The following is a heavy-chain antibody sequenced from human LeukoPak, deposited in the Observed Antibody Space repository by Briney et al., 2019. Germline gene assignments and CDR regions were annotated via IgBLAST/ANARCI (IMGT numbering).Heavy chain of an antibody. Sequence: GGSLRLSCAASGFSFSRNWMSWVRQAPGRGLEWVANIKQDGSDKYYVDSVKGRFTISRDNAKNTLYLQMNSLRAEDTAVYYCAREGGVLRYFDWLNSDAFDIWGQGTMVTVSS. D-gene: IGHD3-9*01. CDR1: GFSFSRNW. CDR2: IKQDGSDK. CDR3: AREGGVLRYFDWLNSDAFDI. J-gene: IGHJ3*02. V-gene: IGHV3-7*01.